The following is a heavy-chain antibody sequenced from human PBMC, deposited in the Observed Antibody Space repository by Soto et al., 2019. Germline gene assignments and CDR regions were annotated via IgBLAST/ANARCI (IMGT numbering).Heavy chain of an antibody. J-gene: IGHJ5*02. CDR2: ISSSSSYI. D-gene: IGHD3-22*01. V-gene: IGHV3-21*01. CDR3: ARDRYDSSGKYNWFDP. Sequence: GGSLRVSCAACGFTFSSYSMNWVRQSPGKGLEWVSSISSSSSYIYYADSVKGRFTISRDNAKNSLYLQMNSLRAEDTAVYYCARDRYDSSGKYNWFDPWGQGTLVTVSS. CDR1: GFTFSSYS.